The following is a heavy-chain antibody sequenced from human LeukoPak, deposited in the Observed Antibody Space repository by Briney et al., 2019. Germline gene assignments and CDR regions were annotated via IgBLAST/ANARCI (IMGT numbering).Heavy chain of an antibody. D-gene: IGHD5-18*01. Sequence: GGSLRLSCAASGFTFSSCWMHWVRQAPGKGLVWVSRINSDGSSTSYADSVKGRFTISRDNAKNSLYLQMNSLRAEDTAVYYCARARGYRNWFDPWGQGTLVTVSS. CDR1: GFTFSSCW. V-gene: IGHV3-74*01. J-gene: IGHJ5*02. CDR3: ARARGYRNWFDP. CDR2: INSDGSST.